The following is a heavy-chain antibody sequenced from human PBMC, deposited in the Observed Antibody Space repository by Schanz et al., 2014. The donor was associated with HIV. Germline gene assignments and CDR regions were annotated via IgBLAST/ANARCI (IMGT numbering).Heavy chain of an antibody. CDR2: ITWNGAGT. CDR3: ARGSGPYYYYYGMDV. CDR1: GFTFDDHA. D-gene: IGHD3-10*01. J-gene: IGHJ6*02. Sequence: EVRLVESGGGLVQPGRSLRLSCAASGFTFDDHAMYWVRQVPGKGLEWVAAITWNGAGTGYADSVKGRFTISRDNSKNTLYLQMNSLRAEDTAVYYCARGSGPYYYYYGMDVWGQGTTVTVSS. V-gene: IGHV3-9*01.